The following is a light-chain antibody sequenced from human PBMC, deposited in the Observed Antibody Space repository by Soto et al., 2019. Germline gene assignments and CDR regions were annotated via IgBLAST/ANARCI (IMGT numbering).Light chain of an antibody. CDR3: LQYGTSPWT. Sequence: EIVLTQSPGTLSLSPGERATLSCRASQSVTSSYLAWYQQKPGQAPRLLIYGASSRATGTPDRFSGSGSGTDFALTVSRLEPEDFAVYYCLQYGTSPWTFGQGTKVEIK. J-gene: IGKJ1*01. CDR2: GAS. CDR1: QSVTSSY. V-gene: IGKV3-20*01.